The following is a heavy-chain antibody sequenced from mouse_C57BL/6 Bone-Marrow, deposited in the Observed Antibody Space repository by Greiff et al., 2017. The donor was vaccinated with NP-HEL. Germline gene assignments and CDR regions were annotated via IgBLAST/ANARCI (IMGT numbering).Heavy chain of an antibody. V-gene: IGHV5-15*04. Sequence: EVHLVESGGGLVQPGGSLKLSCAASGFTFSDYGMAWVRQAPRKGPEWVAFISNLAYSIYYADTVTGRFTISRENAKNTLYLEMSSLRSEDTAMYYCARRRDYPLYAMDYWGQGTSVTVSS. CDR2: ISNLAYSI. D-gene: IGHD2-4*01. J-gene: IGHJ4*01. CDR3: ARRRDYPLYAMDY. CDR1: GFTFSDYG.